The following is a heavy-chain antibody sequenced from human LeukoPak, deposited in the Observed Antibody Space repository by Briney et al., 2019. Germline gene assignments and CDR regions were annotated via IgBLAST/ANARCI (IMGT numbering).Heavy chain of an antibody. D-gene: IGHD3-9*01. Sequence: GESLKISCKGSGYSFTSYWIGWVRQMPGKGLEWMGIIYPGDSDTRYSPSFQGQVTISADKSISTAYLQWSSLKASDTAMYYCARSPYYDILTGSNLGAPFDYWGQGTLVTVSS. J-gene: IGHJ4*02. CDR1: GYSFTSYW. V-gene: IGHV5-51*01. CDR3: ARSPYYDILTGSNLGAPFDY. CDR2: IYPGDSDT.